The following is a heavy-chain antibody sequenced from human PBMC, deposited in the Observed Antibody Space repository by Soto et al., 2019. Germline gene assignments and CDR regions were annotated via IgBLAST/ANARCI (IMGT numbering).Heavy chain of an antibody. CDR3: ARGWVEGLSRQPPTDY. CDR1: GFTFSRYW. CDR2: IDSYGSAT. J-gene: IGHJ4*02. V-gene: IGHV3-74*01. Sequence: GGSVRLSCAASGFTFSRYWMHWVRQAPGKGLVWVSRIDSYGSATSQVDSVEGRLTISRDNAKNTLYLQMNSLRAEDTAVYYCARGWVEGLSRQPPTDYWGQGTLVTVSS. D-gene: IGHD3-3*01.